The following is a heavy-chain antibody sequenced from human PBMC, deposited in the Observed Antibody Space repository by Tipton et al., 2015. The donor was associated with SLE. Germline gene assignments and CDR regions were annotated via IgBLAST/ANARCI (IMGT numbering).Heavy chain of an antibody. CDR3: ARRAWSAYYNYYFDY. CDR1: GGSTSSYY. D-gene: IGHD3-3*01. CDR2: IYDSGSGST. J-gene: IGHJ4*02. V-gene: IGHV4-59*08. Sequence: TLSLTCAVSGGSTSSYYWSWIRQPPGKGLEWIGNIYDSGSGSTNYNPSLKSRGTISVDTSKNQFSLKLSSVTAADTAVYYCARRAWSAYYNYYFDYWGQGTLVTVSS.